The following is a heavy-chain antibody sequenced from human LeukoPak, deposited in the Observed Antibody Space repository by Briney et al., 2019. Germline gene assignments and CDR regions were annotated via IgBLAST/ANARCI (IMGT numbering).Heavy chain of an antibody. CDR1: GYTFSTYN. J-gene: IGHJ4*02. CDR3: ARGGYDFASGYYYYFDY. CDR2: VSGHNGIA. V-gene: IGHV1-18*01. D-gene: IGHD3-3*01. Sequence: GASVKVSCKASGYTFSTYNGCWVRQAPGQGLEWMGCVSGHNGIADYAQKFQDRVSMTTDTSTSTVYMELRSLRSDDTAVFYCARGGYDFASGYYYYFDYWGQGTLVTVSS.